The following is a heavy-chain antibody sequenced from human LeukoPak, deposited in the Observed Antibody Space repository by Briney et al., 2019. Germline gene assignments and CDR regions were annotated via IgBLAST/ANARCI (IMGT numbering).Heavy chain of an antibody. J-gene: IGHJ4*02. V-gene: IGHV1-69*05. CDR3: ARGQDLGLELFDY. CDR2: IIPIFGTA. Sequence: GASVKVSCKASGGTFSSYAISWVRQAPGQGLEWMGRIIPIFGTANYAQKFQGRVTITTDESTSTAYMELSSLRSEDTALYYCARGQDLGLELFDYWGQGTLVTVSS. D-gene: IGHD1-7*01. CDR1: GGTFSSYA.